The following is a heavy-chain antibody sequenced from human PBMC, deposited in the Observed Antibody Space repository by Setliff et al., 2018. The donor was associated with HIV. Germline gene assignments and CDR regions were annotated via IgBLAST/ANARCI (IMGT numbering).Heavy chain of an antibody. V-gene: IGHV4-39*07. J-gene: IGHJ5*01. Sequence: SETLSLTCTVSGGSITSDSYYWDWIRQAPGKGLEWIGSIYYSGGTYYNPSLKTRVTVSVDTSKNQFSLKMSSVTAADTAVYFCARGLERTNALFGVLSIWLDSWGQGTLVTVSS. CDR3: ARGLERTNALFGVLSIWLDS. CDR1: GGSITSDSYY. D-gene: IGHD2-8*01. CDR2: IYYSGGT.